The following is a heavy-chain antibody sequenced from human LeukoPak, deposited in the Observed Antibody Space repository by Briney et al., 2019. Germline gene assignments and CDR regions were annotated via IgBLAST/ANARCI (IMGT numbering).Heavy chain of an antibody. CDR1: GVSHNNYH. CDR2: IYYTGIT. V-gene: IGHV4-59*01. Sequence: SETLPLTRTVSGVSHNNYHWSWIRQPPGKGLEWVADIYYTGITNYKPSLKSRVTISVDSSQNQFSLKLSSVIAADTAVYYCSRDRGSGGGFDYWGQGTLVTVCS. J-gene: IGHJ4*02. D-gene: IGHD3-16*01. CDR3: SRDRGSGGGFDY.